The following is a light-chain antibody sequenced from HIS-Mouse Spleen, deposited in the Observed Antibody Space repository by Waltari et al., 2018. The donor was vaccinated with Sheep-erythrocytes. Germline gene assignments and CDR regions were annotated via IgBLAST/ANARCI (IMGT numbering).Light chain of an antibody. CDR1: QSNSSY. J-gene: IGKJ4*01. CDR2: AAS. V-gene: IGKV1-39*01. Sequence: DIQMTHSPSSLSASVGYRVTITCRASQSNSSYLNWYQQKPGKATKLLIYAASSLQSGVPSRFSGSGSGTDFTLTNSSLQPEDFATYYCQQSYSTPPLTFGGGTKVEIK. CDR3: QQSYSTPPLT.